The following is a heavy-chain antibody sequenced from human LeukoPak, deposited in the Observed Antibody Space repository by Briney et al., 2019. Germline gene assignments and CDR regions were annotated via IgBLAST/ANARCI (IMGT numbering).Heavy chain of an antibody. D-gene: IGHD6-19*01. V-gene: IGHV3-30*18. J-gene: IGHJ6*04. CDR1: GFTFSSYG. CDR3: AKATGIAVNFYYGKDV. Sequence: PGRSLRLSCAASGFTFSSYGMHWVRQAPGKGLEWVAVISYDGSNKYYADSVKGRFTISRDNSKNTLYLQMNSLRAEDTAVYYCAKATGIAVNFYYGKDVWGKGTTVTVSS. CDR2: ISYDGSNK.